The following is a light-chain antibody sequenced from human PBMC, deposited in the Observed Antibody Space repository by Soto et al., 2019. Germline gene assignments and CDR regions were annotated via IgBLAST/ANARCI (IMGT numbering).Light chain of an antibody. CDR1: KNDVGFYDF. J-gene: IGLJ1*01. CDR3: KSYAGSNTYV. Sequence: QSALTQPPSASGSPGQSVTISCTGTKNDVGFYDFVSWYQHHPGKAPRLIIYEVVQRPSGVPDRFSGSKSGNTASLTVSGLQAADEADYFCKSYAGSNTYVFGSGNKVTVL. V-gene: IGLV2-8*01. CDR2: EVV.